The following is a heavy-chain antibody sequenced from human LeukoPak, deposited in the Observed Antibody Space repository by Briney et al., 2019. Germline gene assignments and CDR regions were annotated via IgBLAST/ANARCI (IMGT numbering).Heavy chain of an antibody. CDR1: GGSFSGYY. V-gene: IGHV4-34*01. CDR3: ARFPKLYSSSWYGQFDY. J-gene: IGHJ4*02. CDR2: INHSGST. D-gene: IGHD6-13*01. Sequence: SETLSLTCAVYGGSFSGYYWSWIRQPPGKGLEWIGEINHSGSTNYNPSLKSRVTISVDTSKNQFSLKLSSVTAADTAVYYCARFPKLYSSSWYGQFDYWGQGTLVTVSS.